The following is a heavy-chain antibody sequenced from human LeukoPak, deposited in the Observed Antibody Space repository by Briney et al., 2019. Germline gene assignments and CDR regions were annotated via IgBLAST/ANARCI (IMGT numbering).Heavy chain of an antibody. CDR1: GGSFSGYY. D-gene: IGHD2-15*01. CDR3: ARGVVVVAATYYYFDY. V-gene: IGHV4-34*01. Sequence: PSETLSLTCAVYGGSFSGYYWSWIRQPPGKGLEWIGEINHSGSTNYNPSLKSRVTISVDTSKNQFSLKLSSVTAADTAVYYCARGVVVVAATYYYFDYWGQGTLVTVSS. CDR2: INHSGST. J-gene: IGHJ4*02.